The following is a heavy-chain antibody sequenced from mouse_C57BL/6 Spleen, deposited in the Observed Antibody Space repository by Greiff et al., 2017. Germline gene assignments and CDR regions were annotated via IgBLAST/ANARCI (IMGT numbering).Heavy chain of an antibody. V-gene: IGHV2-9-1*01. J-gene: IGHJ4*01. CDR2: IWTGGGT. CDR3: ASLLCYAMDY. D-gene: IGHD2-1*01. CDR1: GFSLTSYA. Sequence: VMLMESGPGLVAPSQSLYLTCTVSGFSLTSYAISWVRQPPGKGLEWLGVIWTGGGTNYNSAHKSRLSISKDNSKSQVFLKMNSLQTDDTARYYCASLLCYAMDYWGQGTSGTVSS.